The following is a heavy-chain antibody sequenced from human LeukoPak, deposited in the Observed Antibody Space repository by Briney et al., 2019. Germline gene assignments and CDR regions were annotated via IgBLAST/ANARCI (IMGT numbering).Heavy chain of an antibody. V-gene: IGHV4-59*01. Sequence: SETLSLTCTVSGGAISSYDWSWIRQPPGKGLEGMGYICYSGSTNDNPSLNSRGTISVDTSKNQISLKLSSVTPAATAAYYSARDLYSSGWYGYFQHWGQGTLVTVSS. CDR3: ARDLYSSGWYGYFQH. CDR1: GGAISSYD. J-gene: IGHJ1*01. CDR2: ICYSGST. D-gene: IGHD6-19*01.